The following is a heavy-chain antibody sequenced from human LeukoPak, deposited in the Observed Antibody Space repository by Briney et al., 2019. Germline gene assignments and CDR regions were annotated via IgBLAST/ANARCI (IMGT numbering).Heavy chain of an antibody. CDR2: INHSGST. CDR1: GGSFSGYY. J-gene: IGHJ6*04. D-gene: IGHD2-2*01. V-gene: IGHV4-34*01. CDR3: ARLGCSSTSCCLSRMDV. Sequence: PSETLSLTCAVYGGSFSGYYWSWIRQPPGKGLEWIEEINHSGSTNYNPSLKSRVTISVDTSKNQFSLKLSSVTAADTAVYYCARLGCSSTSCCLSRMDVWGKGTTVTVSS.